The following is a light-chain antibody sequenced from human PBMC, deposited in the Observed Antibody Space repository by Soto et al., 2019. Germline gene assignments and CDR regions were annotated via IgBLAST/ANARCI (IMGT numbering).Light chain of an antibody. CDR3: QQSYNTPGF. Sequence: DIQMTQSPSSLSASVGDRVTITCRASQSIRRYLNWYQQKPGKAPKLLIYAASSLQSGVPSRFSGSGSGTDFTLTISSLQPEDFATYYCQQSYNTPGFFGQGTKLEIK. V-gene: IGKV1-39*01. CDR1: QSIRRY. CDR2: AAS. J-gene: IGKJ2*01.